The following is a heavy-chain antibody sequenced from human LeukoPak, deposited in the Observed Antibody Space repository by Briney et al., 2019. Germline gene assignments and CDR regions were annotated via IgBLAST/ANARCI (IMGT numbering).Heavy chain of an antibody. CDR3: AKGRGYCSGGSCYVYFDY. CDR2: ISPSGGIT. V-gene: IGHV3-23*01. J-gene: IGHJ4*02. CDR1: GFTFISHA. Sequence: PPGRSLRLSFAASGFTFISHAMNWVRQTPGKGLEWVSGISPSGGITYYTDSVKGRFTISRDNSKNTLYLQMTILRPGDTPVYYCAKGRGYCSGGSCYVYFDYWGEGTLVTLSS. D-gene: IGHD2-15*01.